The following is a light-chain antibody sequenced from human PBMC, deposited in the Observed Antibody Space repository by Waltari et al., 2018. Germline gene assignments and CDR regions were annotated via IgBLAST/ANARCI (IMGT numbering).Light chain of an antibody. CDR2: DAE. V-gene: IGKV3-20*01. CDR1: QSLGSH. J-gene: IGKJ1*01. Sequence: VVLTQSPATLSLSPGERATLSCRASQSLGSHLAWYQQRSGQPPRLLISDAENRAAGVSARFSGSGSGTDFTLTISRLEPEDFAVYYCQQYGSSPPWTFGQGTKVEIK. CDR3: QQYGSSPPWT.